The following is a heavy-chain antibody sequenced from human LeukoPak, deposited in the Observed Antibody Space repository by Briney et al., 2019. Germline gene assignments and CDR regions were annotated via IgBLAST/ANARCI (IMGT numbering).Heavy chain of an antibody. CDR1: GYTFTGYY. D-gene: IGHD5-18*01. V-gene: IGHV1-2*02. J-gene: IGHJ4*02. Sequence: ASVKVSCKASGYTFTGYYMRWVRQAPGQGLEWMGWINPNSGGTNYAQKFQGRVTMTRDTSISTAYMELSRLRSDDTAVYYCARVAMVGRRGDYWGQGTLVTVSS. CDR3: ARVAMVGRRGDY. CDR2: INPNSGGT.